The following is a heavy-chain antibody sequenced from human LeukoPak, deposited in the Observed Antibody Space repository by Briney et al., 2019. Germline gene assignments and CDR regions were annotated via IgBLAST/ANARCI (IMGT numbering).Heavy chain of an antibody. D-gene: IGHD2-2*01. CDR3: ASGAQPSDPVDY. Sequence: PGGSLRLSCAASGFTFTTHWMSWIRQAPGKGLEWVANISQDGTDKYYADSVKGRFTISRDNSKNTLYLQMNSLRAEDTAVYYCASGAQPSDPVDYWGQGTLVTVSS. V-gene: IGHV3-7*01. CDR1: GFTFTTHW. J-gene: IGHJ4*02. CDR2: ISQDGTDK.